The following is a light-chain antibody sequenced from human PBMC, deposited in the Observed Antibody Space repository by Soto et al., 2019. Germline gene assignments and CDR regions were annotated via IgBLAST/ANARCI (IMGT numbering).Light chain of an antibody. V-gene: IGKV3-15*01. J-gene: IGKJ5*01. CDR3: QQYNSWPPIT. CDR1: QSVRTK. CDR2: GAS. Sequence: EIVMTQSPDTLYVSPGEGATLSCRASQSVRTKLAWHQQKAGQAPRLLIYGASTRATGIPGRFSGSGSGTEFTLTISSLQSEDFAVYYCQQYNSWPPITFGQGTRLENK.